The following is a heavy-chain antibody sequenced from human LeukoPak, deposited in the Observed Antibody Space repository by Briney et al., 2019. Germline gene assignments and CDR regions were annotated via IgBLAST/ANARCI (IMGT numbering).Heavy chain of an antibody. D-gene: IGHD3-3*01. Sequence: ASVKVSCKASGYTFTSYDINWVRQATGQGLEWMGWMNPNSGNTGYAQKFQGRVTMTRNTSISTAYMELSSLRSEDTAVYYCARGHNYYDFWSGYPPLDAFDIWGQGTMVTVSS. CDR3: ARGHNYYDFWSGYPPLDAFDI. CDR2: MNPNSGNT. V-gene: IGHV1-8*01. J-gene: IGHJ3*02. CDR1: GYTFTSYD.